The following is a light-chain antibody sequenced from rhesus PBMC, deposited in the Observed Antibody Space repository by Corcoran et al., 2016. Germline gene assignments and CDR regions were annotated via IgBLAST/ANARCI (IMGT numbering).Light chain of an antibody. CDR1: QSVSSY. CDR3: YQHSSGYS. Sequence: PATLSLSPGERATLSCRASQSVSSYLAWYQQKPGQAPWLLIYGATSRATGIPDRFSGSGSGTDFTLTISSLEPEDVGVYHCYQHSSGYSFGQGTKVEIK. CDR2: GAT. J-gene: IGKJ2*01. V-gene: IGKV3-10*01.